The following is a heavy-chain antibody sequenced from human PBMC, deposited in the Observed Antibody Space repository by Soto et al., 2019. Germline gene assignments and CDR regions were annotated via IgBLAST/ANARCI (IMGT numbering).Heavy chain of an antibody. D-gene: IGHD1-1*01. Sequence: SVKVSCKASGGTFSSYAISWVRQAPGQGLEWMGGIIPIFGTANYAQKFQGRVTITADESTSTAYMELSSLRSEDTAVYYCARDWGTEKGDYYYYYGMDVWGQGTTVTV. CDR1: GGTFSSYA. CDR3: ARDWGTEKGDYYYYYGMDV. CDR2: IIPIFGTA. V-gene: IGHV1-69*13. J-gene: IGHJ6*02.